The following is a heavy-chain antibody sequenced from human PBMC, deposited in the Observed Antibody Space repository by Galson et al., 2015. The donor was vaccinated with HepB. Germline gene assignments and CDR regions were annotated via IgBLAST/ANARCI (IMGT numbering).Heavy chain of an antibody. D-gene: IGHD4-11*01. J-gene: IGHJ3*02. V-gene: IGHV4-59*01. CDR1: GASITSYY. CDR2: IHYSGKS. CDR3: ARWSETYNAFDM. Sequence: SETLSLTCTVSGASITSYYWNWIRKPPGEGLEWIGYIHYSGKSDYNPPFKSRASVSVDTSKKQFSLKLRYVTAADTAVYYCARWSETYNAFDMWGQGTMVTVSS.